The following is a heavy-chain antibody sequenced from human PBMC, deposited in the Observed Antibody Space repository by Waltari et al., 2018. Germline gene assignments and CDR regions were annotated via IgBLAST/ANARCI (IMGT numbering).Heavy chain of an antibody. D-gene: IGHD6-19*01. CDR3: AKTGIAVAGPHRQLDY. CDR1: GFTFSSYW. Sequence: EVQLVESGGGLVQPGGSLRLSCAASGFTFSSYWMSWVRQAPGKGLEWVANIKQDGSEKYYVDSVKGRFTISRDNAKNSLSLQMNSLRAEDTAVYYCAKTGIAVAGPHRQLDYWGQGTLVTVSS. CDR2: IKQDGSEK. J-gene: IGHJ4*02. V-gene: IGHV3-7*03.